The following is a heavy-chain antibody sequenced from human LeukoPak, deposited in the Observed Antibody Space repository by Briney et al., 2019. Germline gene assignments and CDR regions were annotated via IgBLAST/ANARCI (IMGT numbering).Heavy chain of an antibody. Sequence: PGGSLRLSCAASGFTFSSYAMTWVRQAPGKGLEWVSAISGSGGSTYYADSVTGRFTISRDNSKNTLYLQMNSLRAEDTAIYYCAKSPAADPDAFDIWGQGTMVTVSS. CDR3: AKSPAADPDAFDI. J-gene: IGHJ3*02. D-gene: IGHD6-13*01. V-gene: IGHV3-23*01. CDR1: GFTFSSYA. CDR2: ISGSGGST.